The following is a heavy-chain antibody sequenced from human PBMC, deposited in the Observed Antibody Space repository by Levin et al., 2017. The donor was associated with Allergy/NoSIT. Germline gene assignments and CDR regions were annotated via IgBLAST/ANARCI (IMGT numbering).Heavy chain of an antibody. Sequence: GESLKISCKASGFTFTIYDIHWVRQAPGQGLEWVGRLNPNTGGTDSAQKFMGRVTMTRDTSTTTAFMEQTRLRPHATAIYFCARETIAAPPSNWFDTWGQGALVTVSS. V-gene: IGHV1-2*06. D-gene: IGHD6-13*01. CDR2: LNPNTGGT. CDR1: GFTFTIYD. CDR3: ARETIAAPPSNWFDT. J-gene: IGHJ5*02.